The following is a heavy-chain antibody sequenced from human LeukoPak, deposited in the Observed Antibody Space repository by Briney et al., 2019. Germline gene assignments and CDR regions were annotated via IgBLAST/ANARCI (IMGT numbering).Heavy chain of an antibody. D-gene: IGHD6-19*01. CDR2: IYYSGST. Sequence: PSETLSLTCTVSGGSISSYYWSWIRQPPGKGLEWIGYIYYSGSTNYNPSLKSRATISVDTSNTQFFRKLSSVTAADTAVYYCARDRIAVARSYWYFDLWGRGTLVTVSS. CDR1: GGSISSYY. CDR3: ARDRIAVARSYWYFDL. V-gene: IGHV4-59*01. J-gene: IGHJ2*01.